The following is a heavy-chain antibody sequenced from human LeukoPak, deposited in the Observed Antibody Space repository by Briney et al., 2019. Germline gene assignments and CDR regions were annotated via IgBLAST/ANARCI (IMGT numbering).Heavy chain of an antibody. V-gene: IGHV4-31*03. Sequence: KASETLSRTCTVSGGSISSGGYWWSWIRQYPGKGLEWIGYIYYSGSIYYNPSLRSRVTMSVDTSQNQYSLKLNSVTAADTAVYYCARAIVTPSGYVWYFDLWGRGTLVTVSS. D-gene: IGHD3-3*01. J-gene: IGHJ2*01. CDR2: IYYSGSI. CDR3: ARAIVTPSGYVWYFDL. CDR1: GGSISSGGYW.